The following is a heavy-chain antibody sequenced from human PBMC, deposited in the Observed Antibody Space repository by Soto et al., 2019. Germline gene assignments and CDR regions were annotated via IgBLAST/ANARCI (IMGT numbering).Heavy chain of an antibody. V-gene: IGHV1-69*06. J-gene: IGHJ5*02. D-gene: IGHD6-19*01. CDR3: ARDSGVKYSSGGSNWFDP. Sequence: SVTVSCKASGGPFSSYAIIWVREAPVPGFEWMGGIIPIFGTANYAQKFQGRVTITADKSTSTAYMELSSLRSEDTAVYYCARDSGVKYSSGGSNWFDPWGQGTLVTV. CDR2: IIPIFGTA. CDR1: GGPFSSYA.